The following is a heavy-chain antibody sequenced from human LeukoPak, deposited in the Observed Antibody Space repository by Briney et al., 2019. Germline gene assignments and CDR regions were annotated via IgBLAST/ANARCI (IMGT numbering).Heavy chain of an antibody. CDR3: APPYDSSGYIPFRFDY. V-gene: IGHV3-23*01. J-gene: IGHJ4*02. D-gene: IGHD3-22*01. CDR1: GFTFSSYA. Sequence: GGSLRLSCAASGFTFSSYAMSWVRQAPGKGLEWVSAISGSGGSTYYADSVKGRFTISRDNSKNTLYLQMNSLRAEGTAVYYCAPPYDSSGYIPFRFDYWGQGTLVTVSS. CDR2: ISGSGGST.